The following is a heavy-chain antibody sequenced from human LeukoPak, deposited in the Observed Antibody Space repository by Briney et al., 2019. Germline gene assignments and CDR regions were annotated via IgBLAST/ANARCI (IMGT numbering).Heavy chain of an antibody. J-gene: IGHJ4*02. CDR3: ARGGSYGAY. CDR2: ISSSGSTI. D-gene: IGHD1-26*01. CDR1: GFTFSTQG. V-gene: IGHV3-48*04. Sequence: GGSLRLSCVASGFTFSTQGMNWIRQAPGKGLEWVAYISSSGSTIYYADSVKGRFTISRDNAKNSLYLQMNSLRAEDTAVYYCARGGSYGAYWGQGTLVTVSS.